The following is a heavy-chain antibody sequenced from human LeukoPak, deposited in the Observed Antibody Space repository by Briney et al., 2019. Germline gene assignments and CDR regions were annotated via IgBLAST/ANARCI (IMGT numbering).Heavy chain of an antibody. CDR1: GFTFSNAW. CDR2: ISGSGGST. Sequence: GGSLRLSCAASGFTFSNAWMSWVRQAPGKGLEWVSAISGSGGSTYYADSVKGRFTISRDNSKNTLYLQMNSLRAEDTAVYYCAKVSDYDFWSGHRYFAYWGQGTLVTVSS. CDR3: AKVSDYDFWSGHRYFAY. D-gene: IGHD3-3*01. V-gene: IGHV3-23*01. J-gene: IGHJ4*02.